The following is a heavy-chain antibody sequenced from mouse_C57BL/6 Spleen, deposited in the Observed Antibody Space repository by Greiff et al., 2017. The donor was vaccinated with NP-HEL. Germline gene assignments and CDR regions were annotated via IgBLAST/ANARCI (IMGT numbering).Heavy chain of an antibody. CDR2: IWSGGST. CDR1: GFSLTGYG. D-gene: IGHD1-1*01. CDR3: ARWDGSSYVRAMDY. V-gene: IGHV2-2*01. Sequence: QVQLQQSGPGLVQPSQSLSITCTVSGFSLTGYGVHWVRQSPGKGLEWLGVIWSGGSTDYNAAFISRLSISKDNSKSQVFFKRNSLQSDDTAIYYCARWDGSSYVRAMDYWGQGTSVTVSS. J-gene: IGHJ4*01.